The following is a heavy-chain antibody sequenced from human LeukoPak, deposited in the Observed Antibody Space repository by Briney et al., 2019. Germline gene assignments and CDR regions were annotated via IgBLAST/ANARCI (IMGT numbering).Heavy chain of an antibody. D-gene: IGHD4-17*01. CDR3: AKSMFVYGDYVPDY. CDR2: ISASAGST. J-gene: IGHJ4*02. CDR1: KFTFSTYA. Sequence: TGGSLRLSCAASKFTFSTYAMSWVRQAPGNGLEWVSLISASAGSTYYADSVKGRFTISRDNSKDTLYLQMNSLRVEDTAVYYCAKSMFVYGDYVPDYWGQGTLVTVPS. V-gene: IGHV3-23*01.